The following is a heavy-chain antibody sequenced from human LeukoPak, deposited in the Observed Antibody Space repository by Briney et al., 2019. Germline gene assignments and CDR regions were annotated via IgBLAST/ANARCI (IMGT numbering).Heavy chain of an antibody. CDR2: INPDSGNT. CDR1: GYTFTDYY. J-gene: IGHJ4*02. CDR3: ARVDGILTGPDY. Sequence: ASVKVSCKTSGYTFTDYYIHWVRQAPGQGLEWMGWINPDSGNTNYAQKLQGRVTMTTDTSTSTAYMELRSLRSDDTAVYYCARVDGILTGPDYWGQGTLVTVSS. V-gene: IGHV1-18*04. D-gene: IGHD3-9*01.